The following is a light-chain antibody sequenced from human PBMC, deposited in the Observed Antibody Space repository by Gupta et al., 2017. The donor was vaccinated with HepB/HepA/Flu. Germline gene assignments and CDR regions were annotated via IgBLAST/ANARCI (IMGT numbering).Light chain of an antibody. CDR2: GAS. Sequence: EIVMTQSPASLSVSPGESATLSCRASQSISSNLAWYQQKPGQAPRLLIYGASTRATGVPARFSGSGSGTEFILTISSLQSEDIAVYYCQQYTNWPRTFGQGTTVEIK. CDR3: QQYTNWPRT. J-gene: IGKJ1*01. V-gene: IGKV3-15*01. CDR1: QSISSN.